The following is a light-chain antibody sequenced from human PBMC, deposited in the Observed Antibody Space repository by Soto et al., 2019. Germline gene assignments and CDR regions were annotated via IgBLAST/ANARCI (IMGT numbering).Light chain of an antibody. CDR3: QQSYTTPIT. CDR1: QSISTY. CDR2: DAS. Sequence: DIQMMQSPSSLSASVGDRVTITCRASQSISTYLNWYQQKPGKAPKLLIYDASTLQGGVPSKFSGSGSGTDFTLTISSLQPEDFATYYCQQSYTTPITFGQGTRLEMK. J-gene: IGKJ5*01. V-gene: IGKV1-39*01.